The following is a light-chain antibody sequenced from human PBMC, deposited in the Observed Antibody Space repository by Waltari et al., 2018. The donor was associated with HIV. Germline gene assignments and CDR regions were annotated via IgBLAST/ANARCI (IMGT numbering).Light chain of an antibody. CDR1: QGISDW. CDR2: GAS. V-gene: IGKV1-12*02. CDR3: QQSNNIPFT. Sequence: DIRLTQSPSLVSASVGDGVTITCRASQGISDWIAWYQQQPGKAPTLLIYGASRLHSGVPSRFSGRGYGTRFNLTIESLHPEDFATYFCQQSNNIPFTFGPGTQVDV. J-gene: IGKJ3*01.